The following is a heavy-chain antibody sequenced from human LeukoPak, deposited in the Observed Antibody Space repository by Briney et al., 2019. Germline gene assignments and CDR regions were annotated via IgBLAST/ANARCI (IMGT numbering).Heavy chain of an antibody. D-gene: IGHD3-22*01. CDR2: INTNTGNP. J-gene: IGHJ3*02. CDR3: ARDLNQWQWFDNVPADAFDI. V-gene: IGHV7-4-1*02. Sequence: GASVKVSCKASGYTFTSYAMNWVRQAPGQGLEWMGWINTNTGNPTYAQDFTGRFVFSLDTSVSTAYLQISSLKAEDTAVYYCARDLNQWQWFDNVPADAFDIWGQGTMVTVSS. CDR1: GYTFTSYA.